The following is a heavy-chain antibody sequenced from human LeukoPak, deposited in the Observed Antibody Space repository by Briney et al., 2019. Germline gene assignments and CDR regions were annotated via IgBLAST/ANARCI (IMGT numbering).Heavy chain of an antibody. CDR1: GNSFTSYW. Sequence: GESLKISCKGSGNSFTSYWIGWGRQMPAKRLEWMGIIYPGDSATRYSPSFQGQVTISADKSISTAYLQWSSLKASDTAMYYCARHHSSSFGEVVDYWGQGTLVTVSS. CDR3: ARHHSSSFGEVVDY. J-gene: IGHJ4*02. V-gene: IGHV5-51*01. CDR2: IYPGDSAT. D-gene: IGHD6-13*01.